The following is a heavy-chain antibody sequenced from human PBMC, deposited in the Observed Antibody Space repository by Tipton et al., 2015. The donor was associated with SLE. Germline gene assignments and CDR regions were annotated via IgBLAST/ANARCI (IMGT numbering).Heavy chain of an antibody. D-gene: IGHD3-3*01. J-gene: IGHJ3*02. Sequence: TLSLTCTVSGGSISSYYWSWIRQPAGKGLAWIGRIYTSGSTNYNPSPKSRVTISVDTSKNQFSLKLSSVTAADTAVYYCARVPYYDFWSGYDDAFDIWGQGTMVTVSS. CDR1: GGSISSYY. V-gene: IGHV4-4*07. CDR2: IYTSGST. CDR3: ARVPYYDFWSGYDDAFDI.